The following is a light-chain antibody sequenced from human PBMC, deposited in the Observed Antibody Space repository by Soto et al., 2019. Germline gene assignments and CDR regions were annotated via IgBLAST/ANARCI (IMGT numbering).Light chain of an antibody. CDR1: QSINTW. Sequence: DIQMTQSPSTLSASVGDRVTITCRASQSINTWLAWYQQKPGKAPKILIYKASTLKSGVPSRFSGSGSGTEFTLTISSLQPDDFETYYCQHYNSYSEAFGQGTKVDI. J-gene: IGKJ1*01. CDR2: KAS. CDR3: QHYNSYSEA. V-gene: IGKV1-5*03.